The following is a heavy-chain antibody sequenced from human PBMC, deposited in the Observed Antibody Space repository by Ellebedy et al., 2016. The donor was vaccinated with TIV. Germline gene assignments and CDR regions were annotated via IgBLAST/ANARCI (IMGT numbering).Heavy chain of an antibody. CDR1: GGSISSGGYY. CDR3: AREGGFDYYGSSSFDY. D-gene: IGHD3-10*01. Sequence: MPSETLSLTCTVSGGSISSGGYYWSWIRQHPGKGLEWIGYIYYSGSTYYNPSLKSRVTISVDTSKNQFSLKLSSVTAADTAVYYCAREGGFDYYGSSSFDYWGQGTLVTVSS. V-gene: IGHV4-31*03. CDR2: IYYSGST. J-gene: IGHJ4*02.